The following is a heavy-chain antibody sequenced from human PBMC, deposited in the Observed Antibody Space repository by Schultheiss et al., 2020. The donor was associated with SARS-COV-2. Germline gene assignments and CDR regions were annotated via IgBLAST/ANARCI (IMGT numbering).Heavy chain of an antibody. CDR1: GFTFSSYS. D-gene: IGHD4-17*01. J-gene: IGHJ4*02. V-gene: IGHV3-66*01. CDR3: AIRGGDFKFDY. Sequence: GGSLRLSCAASGFTFSSYSMNWVRQAPGKGLEWVSVIYSGGSTYYADSVKGRFTISRDNSKNTLYLQMNSLRAEDTAVYYCAIRGGDFKFDYWGQGTLVTVSS. CDR2: IYSGGST.